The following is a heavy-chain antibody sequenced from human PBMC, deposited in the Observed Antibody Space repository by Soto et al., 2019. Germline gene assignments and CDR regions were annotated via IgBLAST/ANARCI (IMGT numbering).Heavy chain of an antibody. J-gene: IGHJ6*02. V-gene: IGHV1-24*01. CDR2: FDPEDGET. CDR3: ATGRGGIQLWLRGEDYYYGMDV. D-gene: IGHD5-18*01. Sequence: GASVKVSCKVSGYTLTELSMHWVRQAPGKGLEWMGGFDPEDGETIYAQKFQGRVTMTEDTSTDTAYMELSSLRSEDTAVYYCATGRGGIQLWLRGEDYYYGMDVWGQGTTVTVSS. CDR1: GYTLTELS.